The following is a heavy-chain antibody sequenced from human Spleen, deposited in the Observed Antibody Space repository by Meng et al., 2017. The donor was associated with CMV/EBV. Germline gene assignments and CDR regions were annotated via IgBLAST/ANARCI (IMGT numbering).Heavy chain of an antibody. Sequence: LRLSCTVSGGSVSSGDYYWTWIRQPPGKGLEWIGYIYYSGSIYYNPALESRVTISTDTSKNQFSLKLTSVNAADTAVYYCARGAPSEYCSSTRYYLNDNADTFDPWGQGTLVTVSS. CDR3: ARGAPSEYCSSTRYYLNDNADTFDP. J-gene: IGHJ5*02. CDR1: GGSVSSGDYY. D-gene: IGHD2-2*01. CDR2: IYYSGSI. V-gene: IGHV4-30-4*08.